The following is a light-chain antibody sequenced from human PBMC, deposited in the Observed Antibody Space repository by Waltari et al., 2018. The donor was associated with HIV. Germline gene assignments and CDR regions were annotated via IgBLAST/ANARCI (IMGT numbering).Light chain of an antibody. V-gene: IGLV2-8*01. CDR3: SSYGDNSRVL. CDR2: EVS. Sequence: QSALTQPPSASGSLGQSVTISCTGSSSDIGAYDSVSWFQQHPNHAPKLLLYEVSNRPSGVPDRFSGSRSGETAFLSVSGLQPDDTAAYFCSSYGDNSRVLFGGGTNLTVL. J-gene: IGLJ2*01. CDR1: SSDIGAYDS.